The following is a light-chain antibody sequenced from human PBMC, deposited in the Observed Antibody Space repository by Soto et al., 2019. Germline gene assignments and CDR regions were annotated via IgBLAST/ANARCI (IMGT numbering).Light chain of an antibody. Sequence: QAVVTQPPSASGTPGQRVTISCSGSSSNIGSNYVYWYQHLPGTAPKVLIYKNSHRPSGVPDRFSGSKSDTSASLAISGPRSEDEAHYYCAVWDDSLSGVVFGGGTKLTVL. V-gene: IGLV1-47*01. CDR1: SSNIGSNY. J-gene: IGLJ3*02. CDR3: AVWDDSLSGVV. CDR2: KNS.